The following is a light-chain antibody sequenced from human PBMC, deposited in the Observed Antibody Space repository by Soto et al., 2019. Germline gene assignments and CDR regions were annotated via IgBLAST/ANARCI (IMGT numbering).Light chain of an antibody. J-gene: IGLJ1*01. CDR1: KLGDKY. Sequence: SYELTQPPSVSVSPGQTASITCSGDKLGDKYACWYQQKPGQSPVLVIYQDSKRPSGIPERFSGSNSGNKATLTISGTQAMDEADYYCQAWDSSTASYVFGTGTKVTVL. CDR3: QAWDSSTASYV. CDR2: QDS. V-gene: IGLV3-1*01.